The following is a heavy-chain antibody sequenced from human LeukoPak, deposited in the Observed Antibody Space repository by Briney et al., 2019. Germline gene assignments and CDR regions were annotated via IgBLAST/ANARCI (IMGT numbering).Heavy chain of an antibody. Sequence: GGSLRLSCAASGFTVSSNYMSWVRQAPGKGLEWVSVIYSGGSTYYADSVKGRFTISRDNSKNTLYLQMNSLRAEDTAVYYCASRTTNYYYGMDVWGQGTTVTVSS. V-gene: IGHV3-53*01. CDR2: IYSGGST. J-gene: IGHJ6*02. CDR3: ASRTTNYYYGMDV. CDR1: GFTVSSNY. D-gene: IGHD4-17*01.